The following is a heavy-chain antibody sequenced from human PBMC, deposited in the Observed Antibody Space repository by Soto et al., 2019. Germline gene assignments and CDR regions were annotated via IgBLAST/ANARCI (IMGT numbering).Heavy chain of an antibody. CDR1: GGTFSSYA. Sequence: QVQLVQSGAEVKKPGSSVKVSCKASGGTFSSYAISWVRQAPGQGLEWMGGIIPIFGTANYAQKFQGRVTITADASTSTAYMELSSLRSEDTAVYYCARDVQRDIAVAGTPNWFDPWGQGTLVTVSS. J-gene: IGHJ5*02. D-gene: IGHD6-19*01. CDR2: IIPIFGTA. CDR3: ARDVQRDIAVAGTPNWFDP. V-gene: IGHV1-69*12.